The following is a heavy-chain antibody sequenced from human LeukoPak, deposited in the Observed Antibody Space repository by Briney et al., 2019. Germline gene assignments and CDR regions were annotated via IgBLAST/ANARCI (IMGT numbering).Heavy chain of an antibody. Sequence: PVKVSCKASGGTFSSYAISWVRQAPGQGLEWMGGIIPIFGTANYAQKLQGRVTMTTDTSTSTAHMELRSLRSDDTAVYYCARERGHVEHGKGFGPWGQGTLVTVSS. CDR2: IIPIFGTA. D-gene: IGHD1/OR15-1a*01. J-gene: IGHJ5*02. V-gene: IGHV1-69*05. CDR1: GGTFSSYA. CDR3: ARERGHVEHGKGFGP.